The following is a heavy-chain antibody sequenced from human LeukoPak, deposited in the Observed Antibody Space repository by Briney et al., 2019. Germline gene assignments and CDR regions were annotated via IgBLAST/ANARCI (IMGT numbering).Heavy chain of an antibody. CDR2: INPNSGVT. CDR1: GYTFTAYY. CDR3: ASLGDSSGFYYVAS. V-gene: IGHV1-2*02. Sequence: ASVKVSCKASGYTFTAYYMHWVRQAPGQGLEWMGLINPNSGVTNYAQQFQGRVTMTRDTSISTAYMELSRLRSDDTAVYYCASLGDSSGFYYVASWGQGTLVTVSS. J-gene: IGHJ4*02. D-gene: IGHD3-22*01.